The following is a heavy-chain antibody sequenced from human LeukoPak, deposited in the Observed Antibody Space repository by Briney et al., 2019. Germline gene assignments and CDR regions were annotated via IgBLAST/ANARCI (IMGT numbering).Heavy chain of an antibody. CDR1: GFTFSSYS. Sequence: GGSLRLSCAASGFTFSSYSMNWVRQAPGKGLEWVSSISSSSNYIYYADSVKGRFTISRDDAKNSMYLQMNSLRAGDTAVYYCVGRLRGWSSGFDYWGQGILVTVSS. CDR3: VGRLRGWSSGFDY. J-gene: IGHJ4*02. CDR2: ISSSSNYI. D-gene: IGHD6-19*01. V-gene: IGHV3-21*01.